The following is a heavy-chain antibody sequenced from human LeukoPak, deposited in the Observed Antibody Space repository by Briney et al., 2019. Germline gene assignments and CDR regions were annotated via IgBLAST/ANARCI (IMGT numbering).Heavy chain of an antibody. CDR3: ARRTWEYSSSWYASNYYFDY. J-gene: IGHJ4*02. D-gene: IGHD6-13*01. CDR2: INHSGST. V-gene: IGHV4-34*01. Sequence: SETLSLTCAVYGGSFSRYYWNWIRQPPGKGLEWIGEINHSGSTNYNPSLKSRVTISVDTSKNQFSLELSSVTAADTAVYYCARRTWEYSSSWYASNYYFDYWGQGTLVTVSS. CDR1: GGSFSRYY.